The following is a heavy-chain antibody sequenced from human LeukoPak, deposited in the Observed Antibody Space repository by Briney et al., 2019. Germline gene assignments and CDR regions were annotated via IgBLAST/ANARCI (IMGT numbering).Heavy chain of an antibody. CDR2: IYYSGST. V-gene: IGHV4-39*01. Sequence: SETLSLTCTVSGGSISSSSYYWGWIRQPPGKGLEWIGSIYYSGSTYYNPSLKSRVTISVDTSKKQFSLKLSSVTAADTAVYYCARHHTIYYDNGGYWVWGQGTLVTVSS. CDR3: ARHHTIYYDNGGYWV. D-gene: IGHD3-22*01. J-gene: IGHJ4*02. CDR1: GGSISSSSYY.